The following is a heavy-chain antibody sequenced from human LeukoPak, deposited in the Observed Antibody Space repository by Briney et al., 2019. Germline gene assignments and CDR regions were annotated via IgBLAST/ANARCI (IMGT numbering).Heavy chain of an antibody. D-gene: IGHD2-21*01. J-gene: IGHJ4*02. CDR2: INQQGNSQ. CDR1: GFAYCSYW. CDR3: ARSLWPEDY. Sequence: PGGSLRLSCDASGFAYCSYWACWVRHAPRKGLDWVADINQQGNSQNYVDSVRCRLTISKDHAKNSVYLQMNTLRAEDTAVYYCARSLWPEDYWGQGILVTVSS. V-gene: IGHV3-7*01.